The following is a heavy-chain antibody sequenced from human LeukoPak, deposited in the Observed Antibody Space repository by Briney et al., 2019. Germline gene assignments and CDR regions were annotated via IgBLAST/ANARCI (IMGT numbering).Heavy chain of an antibody. CDR1: GFTFSNYA. J-gene: IGHJ4*02. CDR2: ISGGGITT. Sequence: GGSLRLSCAAPGFTFSNYAMSWVRQAPGKGLEWVSTISGGGITTYYADSAKGRFTISRDNSKNTMFLQMNSLRADDTAVYYCPRQSYASGWNPFDYWGQGILVTVSS. CDR3: PRQSYASGWNPFDY. V-gene: IGHV3-23*01. D-gene: IGHD6-19*01.